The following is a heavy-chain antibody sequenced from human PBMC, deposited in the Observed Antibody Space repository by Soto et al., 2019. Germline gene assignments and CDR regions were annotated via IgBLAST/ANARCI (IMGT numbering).Heavy chain of an antibody. CDR1: GFTVSKYA. D-gene: IGHD3-10*01. J-gene: IGHJ4*02. Sequence: EVQVLESGGGLVQPGESLRLSCAASGFTVSKYAMSWVRQAPGKGLEWVSGFSGSGGAIYYADSVKGRFTISRDNSKNTFYLQMSILRADDTAVYYCAKAGGDCWGQGTLVIVAS. CDR2: FSGSGGAI. V-gene: IGHV3-23*01. CDR3: AKAGGDC.